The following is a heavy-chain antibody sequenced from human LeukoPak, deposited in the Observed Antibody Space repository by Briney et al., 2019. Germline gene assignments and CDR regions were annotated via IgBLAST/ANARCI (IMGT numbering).Heavy chain of an antibody. CDR2: IYYSGST. V-gene: IGHV4-59*01. CDR3: ASGKYYYDSSDHYCFDY. Sequence: SETLSLTCTVSGGSISSYYWSWIRQPPGKGLEWIGYIYYSGSTNYNPSLKGRVTISVDTSKNQFSLKLSSVTAADTAVYYCASGKYYYDSSDHYCFDYWGQGTLVTVSS. CDR1: GGSISSYY. D-gene: IGHD3-22*01. J-gene: IGHJ4*02.